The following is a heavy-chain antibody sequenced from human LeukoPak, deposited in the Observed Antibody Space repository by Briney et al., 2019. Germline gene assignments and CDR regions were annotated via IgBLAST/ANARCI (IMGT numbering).Heavy chain of an antibody. CDR1: GFTFSNAW. D-gene: IGHD3-22*01. CDR2: IKSKTDGGTT. Sequence: MTGGSLRLSCAASGFTFSNAWMSWVRQAPGKGLEWVGRIKSKTDGGTTDYAAPVKGRFTISRDDSKNTLYLQMNSLKTEDTAVYYCTTAHYYDGSGYYSDYWGQGTLVTVSS. J-gene: IGHJ4*02. CDR3: TTAHYYDGSGYYSDY. V-gene: IGHV3-15*01.